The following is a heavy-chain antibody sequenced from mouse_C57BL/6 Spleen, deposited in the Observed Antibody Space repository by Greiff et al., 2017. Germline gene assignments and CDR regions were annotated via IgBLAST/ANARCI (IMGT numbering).Heavy chain of an antibody. J-gene: IGHJ3*01. CDR1: GFTFSDYG. CDR3: ARPGGKRETWVAY. Sequence: EVQLVESGGGLVKPGGSLKLSCAASGFTFSDYGMHWVRQAPEKGLEWVAYISSGSSTIYYADTVKGRFTISRDNAKNTLFLQMTSLRSEDTAMYYSARPGGKRETWVAYWGQGTLVTVSA. CDR2: ISSGSSTI. V-gene: IGHV5-17*01.